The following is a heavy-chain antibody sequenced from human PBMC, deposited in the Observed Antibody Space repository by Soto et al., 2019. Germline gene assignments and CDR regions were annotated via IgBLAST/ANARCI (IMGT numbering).Heavy chain of an antibody. Sequence: SETLSLTCTVSGGSISSYYWSWIRQPPGKGLEWIGYIYYSGSTNYNPSLKSRVTISVDTSKNQFSLKLSSVTAADTAVYYCARHLYGSGVQFDYWGQGTLVTVST. CDR2: IYYSGST. V-gene: IGHV4-59*08. D-gene: IGHD3-10*01. CDR1: GGSISSYY. CDR3: ARHLYGSGVQFDY. J-gene: IGHJ4*02.